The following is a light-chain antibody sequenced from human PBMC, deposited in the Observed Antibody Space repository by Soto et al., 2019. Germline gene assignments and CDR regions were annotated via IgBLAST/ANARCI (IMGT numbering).Light chain of an antibody. J-gene: IGLJ2*01. Sequence: QSVLTQPASVSGSAGQSITISCTGTSSDVGNYNLVSWYLHHPGKAPKLLIYEDTKRPSGVSNRFSGSRSGNTASLTVSGLQAEDETDYYCSSYTAGRTFVFGGGTKVTV. CDR1: SSDVGNYNL. V-gene: IGLV2-23*02. CDR2: EDT. CDR3: SSYTAGRTFV.